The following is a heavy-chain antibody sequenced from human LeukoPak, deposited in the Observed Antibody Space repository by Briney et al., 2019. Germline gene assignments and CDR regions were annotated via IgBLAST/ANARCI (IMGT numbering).Heavy chain of an antibody. V-gene: IGHV4-59*11. CDR2: ISYIGST. Sequence: SETLSLTCTVSGDSMNNHYWSWIRQPPGKGLEWIGYISYIGSTNYNPSLKSRVTISVDTSKNQFSLKLSSVTAADTAVYYCARDPTTVTKGLDIWGKGTMVTVSS. J-gene: IGHJ3*02. CDR3: ARDPTTVTKGLDI. D-gene: IGHD4-17*01. CDR1: GDSMNNHY.